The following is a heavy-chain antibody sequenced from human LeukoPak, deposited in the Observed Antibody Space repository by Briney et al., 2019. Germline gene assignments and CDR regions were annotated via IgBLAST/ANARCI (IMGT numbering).Heavy chain of an antibody. CDR2: ISGRGGST. J-gene: IGHJ4*02. CDR1: GFTFSSYA. V-gene: IGHV3-23*01. CDR3: AKDVSFGGVIAMYYFDY. D-gene: IGHD3-16*02. Sequence: GGSLRLSCAASGFTFSSYAMSWVRQAPGKGLEWVSDISGRGGSTKYADSVKGRFTISRDNSKNTLYLQMNSLRAEDTGVYYCAKDVSFGGVIAMYYFDYWGQGTLVTVSS.